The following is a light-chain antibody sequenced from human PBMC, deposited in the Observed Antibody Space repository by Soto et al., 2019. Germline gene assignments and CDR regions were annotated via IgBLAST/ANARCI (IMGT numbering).Light chain of an antibody. V-gene: IGKV1-6*02. CDR2: DVS. Sequence: AIQMTQSPSSLSASVGDRVTITCRASQDIRNELGWYQQKPGKAPKLLMFDVSNLESGVPSRFSGSGSGTEFTLTISSVHSDDFATYYCQQYDYSRTFGQGTKV. CDR3: QQYDYSRT. CDR1: QDIRNE. J-gene: IGKJ1*01.